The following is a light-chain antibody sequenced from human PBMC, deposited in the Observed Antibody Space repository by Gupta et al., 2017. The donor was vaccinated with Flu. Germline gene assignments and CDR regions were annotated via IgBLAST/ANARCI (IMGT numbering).Light chain of an antibody. V-gene: IGKV1-9*01. CDR3: QHGDPSPVT. Sequence: DIQLTQSPSFLSASVGDRVAITCRSSQAISHSLAWYQQKSGEGPKLLIYAGSTLHTGVPSRFSGSGSGTEFTLTISSLQPEDFGIYYCQHGDPSPVTFGRGTKVEVK. CDR2: AGS. J-gene: IGKJ4*01. CDR1: QAISHS.